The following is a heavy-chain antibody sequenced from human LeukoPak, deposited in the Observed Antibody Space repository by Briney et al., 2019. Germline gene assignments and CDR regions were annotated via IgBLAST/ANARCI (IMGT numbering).Heavy chain of an antibody. J-gene: IGHJ4*02. CDR2: IIPILGIA. D-gene: IGHD3-22*01. Sequence: SVKVSCKASGYTFTSYDINWVRQAPGQGLEWMGRIIPILGIANYAQKFQGRVTITADKSTSTAYMELSSLRSEDTAVYYCASHTYYYDSSGYYLYWRQGTLVTVSS. CDR1: GYTFTSYD. V-gene: IGHV1-69*04. CDR3: ASHTYYYDSSGYYLY.